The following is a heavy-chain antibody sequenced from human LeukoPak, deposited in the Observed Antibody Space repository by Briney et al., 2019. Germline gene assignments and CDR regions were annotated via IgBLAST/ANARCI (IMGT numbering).Heavy chain of an antibody. CDR1: GFTFSSYG. V-gene: IGHV3-23*01. D-gene: IGHD1/OR15-1a*01. Sequence: PGGSLRLSCAASGFTFSSYGMSWVRQAPGKGLEWVSAISGSGGSTYYAHSVKGRFTISRDNSKSTLYLQMNSLRAEDTAVYYCAKGLDRVNWYTHTGNWFDPWGQGTLVTVSS. CDR2: ISGSGGST. CDR3: AKGLDRVNWYTHTGNWFDP. J-gene: IGHJ5*02.